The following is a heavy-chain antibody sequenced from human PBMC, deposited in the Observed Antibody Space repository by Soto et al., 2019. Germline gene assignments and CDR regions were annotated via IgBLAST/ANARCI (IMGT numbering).Heavy chain of an antibody. J-gene: IGHJ6*02. CDR3: ARDLVEPYYYYGMDV. D-gene: IGHD2-8*02. CDR2: IYYSGST. V-gene: IGHV4-59*01. Sequence: QVQLQESGPGLVKPSETLSLTCTVSGGSISSYYWSWIRQPPGKGLEWIGYIYYSGSTNYNPSLKSRVTISVDTSKNQFSLKLSSVTAADTAVYYCARDLVEPYYYYGMDVWGRGTTVTVSS. CDR1: GGSISSYY.